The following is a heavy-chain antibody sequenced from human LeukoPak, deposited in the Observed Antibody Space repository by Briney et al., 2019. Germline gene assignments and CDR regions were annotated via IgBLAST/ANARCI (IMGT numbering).Heavy chain of an antibody. Sequence: KPGGSLRLSCAASGFTFSNAWMNWVRQAPGKGLEWVGRIKSKTDGETTDYAAPVKGRFTISRDDSKNTLYLQMNSLKTEDTAVYYCTTFYIGGSGSPFDYWGQGTLVTVSS. CDR3: TTFYIGGSGSPFDY. V-gene: IGHV3-15*07. J-gene: IGHJ4*02. CDR2: IKSKTDGETT. CDR1: GFTFSNAW. D-gene: IGHD1-26*01.